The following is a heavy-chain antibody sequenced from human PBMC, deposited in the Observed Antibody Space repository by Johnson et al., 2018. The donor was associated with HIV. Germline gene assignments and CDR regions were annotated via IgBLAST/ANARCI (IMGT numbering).Heavy chain of an antibody. CDR1: VFMFSNYG. V-gene: IGHV3-30*02. CDR2: IRYDGSNK. CDR3: AKDPRELPSPFDI. J-gene: IGHJ3*02. D-gene: IGHD1-7*01. Sequence: QVQLVESGGGVVQPGGSLRLSCATSVFMFSNYGMHWIRQAPGKGLAWVAFIRYDGSNKYYADSVKGRFTISRDNSKNTLYLQMNSLRAEDTAVYYCAKDPRELPSPFDIWGQGTMVTVSS.